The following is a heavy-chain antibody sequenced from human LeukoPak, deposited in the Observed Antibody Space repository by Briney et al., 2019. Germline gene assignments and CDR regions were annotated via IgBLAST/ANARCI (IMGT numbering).Heavy chain of an antibody. J-gene: IGHJ3*01. V-gene: IGHV4-4*09. D-gene: IGHD5-24*01. Sequence: SETLSLTCSVSGDSISSHYCAWLTQPPGKGLEWIGYIYNTVTSDYNPSLKGRATISLDSSKKQFSLALTSVTAEDTALYYCARGGEGYNDDAFEVWGQGTMVTVS. CDR2: IYNTVTS. CDR3: ARGGEGYNDDAFEV. CDR1: GDSISSHY.